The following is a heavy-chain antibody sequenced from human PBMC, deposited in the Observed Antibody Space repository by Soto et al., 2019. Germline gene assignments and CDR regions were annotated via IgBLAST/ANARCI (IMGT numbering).Heavy chain of an antibody. CDR2: IYPTSGDT. CDR3: ATGRDRGSSESSFDY. V-gene: IGHV1-2*02. D-gene: IGHD6-6*01. Sequence: GASVKVSCKASGYTFTNYYIYWVRQAPGQGLEWMGWIYPTSGDTNYAQKFQGRVTMTRYTSISTAYMELSSLRSDDTAVYYCATGRDRGSSESSFDYWGQGTLVTVS. CDR1: GYTFTNYY. J-gene: IGHJ4*02.